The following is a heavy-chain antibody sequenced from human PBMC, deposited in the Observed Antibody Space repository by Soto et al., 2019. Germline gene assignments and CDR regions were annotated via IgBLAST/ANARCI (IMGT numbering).Heavy chain of an antibody. J-gene: IGHJ6*02. Sequence: GGSLRLSCAASGFTFSSYAMHWVRQAPGKGLEWVAVISYDGSNKYYADSVKGRFTISRDNSKNTLYLQMNSLRAEDTAVYYCARMYYDFWSGYPLDYYYYYGMDVWGQGTTVTVSS. D-gene: IGHD3-3*01. CDR1: GFTFSSYA. CDR2: ISYDGSNK. CDR3: ARMYYDFWSGYPLDYYYYYGMDV. V-gene: IGHV3-30-3*01.